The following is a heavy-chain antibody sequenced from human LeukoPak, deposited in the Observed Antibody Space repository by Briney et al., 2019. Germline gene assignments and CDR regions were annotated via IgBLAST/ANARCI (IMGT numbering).Heavy chain of an antibody. Sequence: PSQTLSLTCTVSGGSISSGSYYWSWIRQPAGKGLEWIGRIYTSGSTNYNPSLKSRVTISVDTSKNQFSLKLSSVTAADTAVYYCARGKRYLDWLLSTFDYWGQGTLVTVSS. CDR1: GGSISSGSYY. CDR2: IYTSGST. D-gene: IGHD3-9*01. CDR3: ARGKRYLDWLLSTFDY. J-gene: IGHJ4*02. V-gene: IGHV4-61*02.